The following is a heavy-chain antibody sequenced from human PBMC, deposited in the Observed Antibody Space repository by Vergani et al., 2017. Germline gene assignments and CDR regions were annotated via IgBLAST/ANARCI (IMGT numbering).Heavy chain of an antibody. CDR2: IYYSGST. CDR1: GGSISSYY. J-gene: IGHJ4*02. V-gene: IGHV4-59*01. CDR3: ARVHRRSGGPFDC. Sequence: QVQLQESGPGLVKPSETLSLTCTVSGGSISSYYWSWIRQPPGKGLEWIGYIYYSGSTNYNPSLKSRVTISVDTSKNQFSLKLSSVTAAETTVYYCARVHRRSGGPFDCGSQGTLVTV. D-gene: IGHD6-19*01.